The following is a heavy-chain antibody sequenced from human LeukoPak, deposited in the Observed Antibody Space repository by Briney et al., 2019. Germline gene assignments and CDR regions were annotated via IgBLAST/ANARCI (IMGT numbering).Heavy chain of an antibody. CDR1: GGSISSSSYY. J-gene: IGHJ3*02. V-gene: IGHV4-39*01. D-gene: IGHD1-26*01. CDR2: IYYSGST. Sequence: SETLSLTCTVSGGSISSSSYYWGWIRQPPGKGLEWIGSIYYSGSTYYNPSLKSRVTISVDTSKNQFSLKLSSVTAADTAVYYCARFLRGATNALEIWGQGAMVTVSS. CDR3: ARFLRGATNALEI.